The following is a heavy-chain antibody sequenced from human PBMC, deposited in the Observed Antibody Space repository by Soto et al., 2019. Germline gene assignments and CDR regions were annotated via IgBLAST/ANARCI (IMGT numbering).Heavy chain of an antibody. J-gene: IGHJ4*02. CDR1: GFTFSNYA. Sequence: EVQLLESGGGLVQPGGSLRLSCAASGFTFSNYAMTWVRQAPGKGLEWVSTISGSGGITYYADSVKGRFTISRDNSKNALYLQMNSLRAEDTAVYYGAKVYGQLWLLPFDYWGQGTLVTVSS. CDR2: ISGSGGIT. D-gene: IGHD5-18*01. V-gene: IGHV3-23*01. CDR3: AKVYGQLWLLPFDY.